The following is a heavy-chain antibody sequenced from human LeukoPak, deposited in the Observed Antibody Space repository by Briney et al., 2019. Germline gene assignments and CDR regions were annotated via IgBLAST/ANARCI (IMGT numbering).Heavy chain of an antibody. CDR2: ISYEGNNK. V-gene: IGHV3-30*18. CDR1: GFTFSNYD. D-gene: IGHD4-17*01. Sequence: GRSLRLSCAASGFTFSNYDMHWVRQAPGKGLEWVAVISYEGNNKYYADSVKGRFTISRDNSKNTLYVQMNSLRAEDTAVYYCAKSVTLVTTASLDYWGQGTLVTVSS. CDR3: AKSVTLVTTASLDY. J-gene: IGHJ4*02.